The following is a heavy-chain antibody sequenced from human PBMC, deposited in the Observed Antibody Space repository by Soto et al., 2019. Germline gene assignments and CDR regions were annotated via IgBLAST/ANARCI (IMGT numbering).Heavy chain of an antibody. V-gene: IGHV1-69*13. J-gene: IGHJ3*02. CDR1: GGTFSSYA. CDR3: ARDESSSWSYAFDI. Sequence: GASVKVSCKASGGTFSSYAISWVRQAPGQGLEWMGGIIPIFGTANYAQKFQGRVTITADESTSTAYTELSSLRSEDTAVYYCARDESSSWSYAFDIWGQGTMVTVSS. CDR2: IIPIFGTA. D-gene: IGHD6-13*01.